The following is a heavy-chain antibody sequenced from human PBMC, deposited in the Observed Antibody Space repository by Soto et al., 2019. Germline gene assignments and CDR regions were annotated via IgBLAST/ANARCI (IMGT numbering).Heavy chain of an antibody. CDR3: ARVRWVRGVIPLGYYGMDV. CDR2: ISYDGSNK. D-gene: IGHD3-10*01. J-gene: IGHJ6*02. Sequence: GGSLRLSCAASGFTFSSYAMHWVRQAPGKGLEWVAVISYDGSNKYYADSVKGRFTISRDNSKNTLYLQMNSLRAEDTAVYYCARVRWVRGVIPLGYYGMDVWGQGTTVTVSS. CDR1: GFTFSSYA. V-gene: IGHV3-30-3*01.